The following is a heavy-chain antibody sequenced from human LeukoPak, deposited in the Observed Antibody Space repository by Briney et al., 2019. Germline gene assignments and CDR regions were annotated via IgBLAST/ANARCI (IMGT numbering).Heavy chain of an antibody. V-gene: IGHV4-38-2*01. CDR3: ARVDILTGFDY. CDR1: GYSISSGYY. D-gene: IGHD3-9*01. CDR2: IYHSGST. J-gene: IGHJ4*02. Sequence: SETLSLTCAVSGYSISSGYYWGWIRQPPGKGLGWIGSIYHSGSTYYNPSLKSRVTISVDTSKNQFSLKLSSVTAADTAVYYCARVDILTGFDYWGQGTLVTVSS.